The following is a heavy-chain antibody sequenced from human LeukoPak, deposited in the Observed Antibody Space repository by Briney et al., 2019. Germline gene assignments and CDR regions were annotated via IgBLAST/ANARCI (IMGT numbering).Heavy chain of an antibody. J-gene: IGHJ4*02. Sequence: GESLKISCKGSGYSFTSYWIGWVRQMPGKGLEWMGIIYPGDSDTRYSPSFQGQVTISAATSTSTAYLQWSSLKASDTAMYYCAREGAAVRGVIPHWGQGTLVTVSS. CDR2: IYPGDSDT. CDR3: AREGAAVRGVIPH. CDR1: GYSFTSYW. D-gene: IGHD3-10*01. V-gene: IGHV5-51*01.